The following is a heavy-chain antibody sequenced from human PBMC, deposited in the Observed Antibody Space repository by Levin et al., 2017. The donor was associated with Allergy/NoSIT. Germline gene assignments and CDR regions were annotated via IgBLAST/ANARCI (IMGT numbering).Heavy chain of an antibody. CDR1: GFTFSSYG. Sequence: PGGSLRLSCAASGFTFSSYGMHWVRQAPGKGLEWVAVIWYDGSNKYYADSVKGRFTISRDNSKNTLYLQMNSLRAEDTAVYYCARDPGLAAHPYYYYYYGMDVWGQGTTVTVSS. CDR2: IWYDGSNK. J-gene: IGHJ6*02. V-gene: IGHV3-33*01. CDR3: ARDPGLAAHPYYYYYYGMDV. D-gene: IGHD6-6*01.